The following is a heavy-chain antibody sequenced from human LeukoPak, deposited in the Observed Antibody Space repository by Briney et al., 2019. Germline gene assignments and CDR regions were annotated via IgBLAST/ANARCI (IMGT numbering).Heavy chain of an antibody. CDR3: ARLGYCTSTSCYPDY. D-gene: IGHD2-2*01. J-gene: IGHJ4*02. CDR1: GYSISSLYY. V-gene: IGHV4-38-2*01. Sequence: PSETLSLTCAVSGYSISSLYYWGWIRQPPGKGLEWITSIHHSGSTDYNPSLKSRVTISIDTSKNQFSLKLKYVTAADTAVYYCARLGYCTSTSCYPDYWGQGTLATVSS. CDR2: IHHSGST.